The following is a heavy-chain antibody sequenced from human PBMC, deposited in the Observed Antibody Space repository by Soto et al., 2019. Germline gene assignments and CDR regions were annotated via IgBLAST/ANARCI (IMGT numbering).Heavy chain of an antibody. Sequence: QVQLQESGPGLVKPSETLSLMCTVSGGSITNYYWSWIRQSPAKGLEWIGYVSDSGRTKYNPSLKRRVTISVDTSKNQFSLKLTSLTAADTAVYYCARERVGHSAMDVWGQGTTVTVSS. D-gene: IGHD1-26*01. J-gene: IGHJ6*02. CDR1: GGSITNYY. V-gene: IGHV4-59*12. CDR2: VSDSGRT. CDR3: ARERVGHSAMDV.